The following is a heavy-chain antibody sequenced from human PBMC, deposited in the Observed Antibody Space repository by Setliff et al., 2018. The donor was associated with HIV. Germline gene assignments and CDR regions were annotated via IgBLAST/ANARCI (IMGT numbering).Heavy chain of an antibody. CDR1: GDTFSNYG. J-gene: IGHJ4*02. V-gene: IGHV1-69*10. CDR3: ARSQGDYSGSGQDYNAISAFDK. Sequence: GASVKVSCKASGDTFSNYGLNWVRQAPGQGPEWMGGVIPILDITNYAQNFWGRLTISADESTSTTYMELKNLRSEDTAVYYCARSQGDYSGSGQDYNAISAFDKWGQGTLVTV. D-gene: IGHD3-10*01. CDR2: VIPILDIT.